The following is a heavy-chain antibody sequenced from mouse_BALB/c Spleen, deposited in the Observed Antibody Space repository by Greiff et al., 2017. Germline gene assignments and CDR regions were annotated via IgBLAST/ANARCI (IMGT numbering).Heavy chain of an antibody. CDR3: ARGGLRNWFAY. V-gene: IGHV3-2*02. Sequence: VQLKESGPGLVKPSQSLSLTCTVTGYSITSDYAWNWIRQFPGNKLEWMGYISYSGSTSYNPSLKSRISITRDTSKNQFFLQLNSVTTEDTATYYCARGGLRNWFAYWGQGTLVTVSA. CDR2: ISYSGST. D-gene: IGHD1-1*01. CDR1: GYSITSDYA. J-gene: IGHJ3*01.